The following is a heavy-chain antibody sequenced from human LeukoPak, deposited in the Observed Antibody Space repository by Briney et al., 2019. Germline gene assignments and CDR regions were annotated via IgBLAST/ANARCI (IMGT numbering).Heavy chain of an antibody. D-gene: IGHD1-14*01. V-gene: IGHV4-59*08. Sequence: SETLSLTCTVSGGSISSYYWSRIRQPPGKGLEWIGYIYYSGSTNYNPSLKSRVTISVDTSKNQFSLKLSSVTAADTAVYYCARHGTISSESYFDYWGQGALVTVSS. CDR1: GGSISSYY. CDR3: ARHGTISSESYFDY. CDR2: IYYSGST. J-gene: IGHJ4*02.